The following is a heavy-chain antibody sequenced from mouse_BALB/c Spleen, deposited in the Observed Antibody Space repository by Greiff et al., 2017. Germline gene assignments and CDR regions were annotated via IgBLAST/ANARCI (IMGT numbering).Heavy chain of an antibody. J-gene: IGHJ4*01. Sequence: QVQLQQSGAELVRPGVSVKISCKGSGYTFTDYAMHWVKQSHAKSLEWIGVISTYYGDASYNQKFKGKATMTVDKSSSTAYMELARLTSEDSAIYYCARGYGSSFYAMDYWGQGTSVTVSS. D-gene: IGHD1-1*01. V-gene: IGHV1S137*01. CDR3: ARGYGSSFYAMDY. CDR1: GYTFTDYA. CDR2: ISTYYGDA.